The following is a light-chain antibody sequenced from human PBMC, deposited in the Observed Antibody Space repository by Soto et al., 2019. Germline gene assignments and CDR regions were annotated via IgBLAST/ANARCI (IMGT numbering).Light chain of an antibody. J-gene: IGKJ4*01. Sequence: DIQLTQSLSFLSASVGDRITITCRASQGISNYLAWYQQKPGKAPELLVYSASTLQSGVPSRFSGGGSETEFSLTIGTLQPEDFATYYCLQLFRYPLTFGGGTKVDLK. CDR3: LQLFRYPLT. CDR1: QGISNY. CDR2: SAS. V-gene: IGKV1-9*01.